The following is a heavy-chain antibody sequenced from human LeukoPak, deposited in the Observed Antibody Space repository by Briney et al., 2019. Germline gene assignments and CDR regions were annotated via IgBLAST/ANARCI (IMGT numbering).Heavy chain of an antibody. J-gene: IGHJ4*02. Sequence: GASVKVSCKASGGTFSSYAISWVRQAPGQGLEWMGRIIPILGIANYAQKLQGRVTITADKSTSTAYMELSSLRSEDTAVYYCAYMDDNYYDSSGYPRDYWGQGTLVTVSS. CDR1: GGTFSSYA. V-gene: IGHV1-69*04. CDR3: AYMDDNYYDSSGYPRDY. CDR2: IIPILGIA. D-gene: IGHD3-22*01.